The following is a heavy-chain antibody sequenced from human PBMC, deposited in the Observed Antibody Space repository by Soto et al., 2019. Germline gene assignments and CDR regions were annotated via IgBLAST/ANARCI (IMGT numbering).Heavy chain of an antibody. CDR1: GYTFTGYY. J-gene: IGHJ4*02. Sequence: QVQLVQSGAEVKKPGASVKVSCKASGYTFTGYYIHWVRQAPGQGLEWMGWINPNSGGTKYPQKFQGGATMTRDKSIRTVYMSLTGLKSDDTDVYFCARDLAKGGGSAGFDYWGQGTLVAVAS. CDR2: INPNSGGT. CDR3: ARDLAKGGGSAGFDY. D-gene: IGHD2-15*01. V-gene: IGHV1-2*02.